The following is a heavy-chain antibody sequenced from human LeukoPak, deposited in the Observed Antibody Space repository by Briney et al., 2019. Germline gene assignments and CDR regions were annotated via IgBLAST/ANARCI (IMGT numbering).Heavy chain of an antibody. V-gene: IGHV3-66*02. Sequence: GGSLRLSCAASGFTFNNYAMKWVRQAPGKGLDWISVIYSGGGTYYADSVKGRFTISRDNSKNTLYLQMNSLRAEDTAVYYCASRDYYDSSGYSDAFDIWGQGTMVTVSS. CDR3: ASRDYYDSSGYSDAFDI. CDR2: IYSGGGT. J-gene: IGHJ3*02. D-gene: IGHD3-22*01. CDR1: GFTFNNYA.